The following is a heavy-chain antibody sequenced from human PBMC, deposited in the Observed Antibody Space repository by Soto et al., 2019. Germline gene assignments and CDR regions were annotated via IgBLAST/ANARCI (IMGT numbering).Heavy chain of an antibody. D-gene: IGHD3-22*01. Sequence: GELKKICSKGAGYSITSYWNGWVRQMPGKGLEWMGIIYPGDSDTRYSPSFQGQVTISADKTISTAYLQWSSMKASDTAMYYCARGYYYDSSGYWPDAFDIWGQGTMVTVSS. J-gene: IGHJ3*02. CDR1: GYSITSYW. CDR2: IYPGDSDT. CDR3: ARGYYYDSSGYWPDAFDI. V-gene: IGHV5-51*01.